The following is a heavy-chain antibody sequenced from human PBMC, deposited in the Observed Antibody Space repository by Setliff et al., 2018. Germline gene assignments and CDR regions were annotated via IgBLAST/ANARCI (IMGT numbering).Heavy chain of an antibody. CDR3: AREGVGFRFYYADMAV. Sequence: GGSLRLSCAASGFIFSFHIMSWVRQAPGKGLEWVSYISSSSSTIYYADSVKGRFTISGENAKNSLYLQMNSLRAEDTAVYYCAREGVGFRFYYADMAVWGKGTTVTVSS. D-gene: IGHD3-10*01. V-gene: IGHV3-48*01. J-gene: IGHJ6*03. CDR1: GFIFSFHI. CDR2: ISSSSSTI.